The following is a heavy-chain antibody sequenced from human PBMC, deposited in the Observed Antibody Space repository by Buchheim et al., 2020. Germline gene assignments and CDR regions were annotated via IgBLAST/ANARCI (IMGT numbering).Heavy chain of an antibody. CDR1: GFTFSSYA. D-gene: IGHD2-2*01. Sequence: VQLLESGGGLVQPGGSLRLSCAASGFTFSSYAMSWVRQAPGKGLEWVSAIWGSGGSTYYADSVKGRFTISRDNSKNTLYLQMNSLRAEDTAVYYCAKDRDVVVPAAPYYYYGMDVWGQGTT. CDR3: AKDRDVVVPAAPYYYYGMDV. J-gene: IGHJ6*02. V-gene: IGHV3-23*01. CDR2: IWGSGGST.